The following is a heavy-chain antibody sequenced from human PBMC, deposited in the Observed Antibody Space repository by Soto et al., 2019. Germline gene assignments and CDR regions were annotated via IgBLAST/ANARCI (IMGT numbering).Heavy chain of an antibody. CDR3: AKWGIAARPPFDY. Sequence: PGGSLRLSCAASGFTFSSYDMHWVRQATGKGLEWVSAIGTAGDPYYPGSVKGRFTISRDNSKNTLYLQMNSLRAEDTAVYYCAKWGIAARPPFDYWGQGTLVTVSS. CDR1: GFTFSSYD. CDR2: IGTAGDP. V-gene: IGHV3-13*05. J-gene: IGHJ4*02. D-gene: IGHD6-6*01.